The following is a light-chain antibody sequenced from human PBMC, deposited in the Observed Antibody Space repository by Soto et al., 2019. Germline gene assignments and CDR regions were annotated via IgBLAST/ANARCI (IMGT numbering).Light chain of an antibody. Sequence: EILMTQSPATLSVSPGEKVTLSFMASQLFRGSQVAWYQQKPGESPRLLIFGASIRATGIPARFSGDGSETEFTLTISSPQSDDFAVYYCQQYSDWPPWRLGQGTKVDI. V-gene: IGKV3-15*01. CDR3: QQYSDWPPWR. CDR1: QLFRGSQ. CDR2: GAS. J-gene: IGKJ1*01.